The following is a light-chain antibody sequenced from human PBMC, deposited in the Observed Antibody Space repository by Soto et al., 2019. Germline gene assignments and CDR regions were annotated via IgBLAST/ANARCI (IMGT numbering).Light chain of an antibody. J-gene: IGKJ3*01. CDR3: QQSFSIPFT. V-gene: IGKV1-5*01. CDR2: DAS. Sequence: DIQMTQSPSTLSASVGDRVTITCRASQSIATWLAWYQQKPGKAPKLLIFDASRLESGVPSRFSGSESGTDFTLNISDLRPEDFATYYCQQSFSIPFTFGPGTKVDIK. CDR1: QSIATW.